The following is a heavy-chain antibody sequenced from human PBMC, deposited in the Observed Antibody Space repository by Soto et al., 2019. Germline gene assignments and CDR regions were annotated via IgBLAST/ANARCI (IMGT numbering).Heavy chain of an antibody. Sequence: QVHLVXSXXXXXXXGASVKVSCKGSGYTFTSYGISWVRQAPGQGLEWMGWISAHNHNTNYAQKLQGRVTVTTDTSTSTAYMELRSLRSDDTAVYYCARGRYGDYWGQGTLVTVSS. J-gene: IGHJ4*02. CDR1: GYTFTSYG. CDR3: ARGRYGDY. D-gene: IGHD4-17*01. V-gene: IGHV1-18*01. CDR2: ISAHNHNT.